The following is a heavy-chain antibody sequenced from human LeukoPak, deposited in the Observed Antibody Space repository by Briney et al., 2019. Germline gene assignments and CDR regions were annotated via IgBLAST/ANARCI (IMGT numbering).Heavy chain of an antibody. D-gene: IGHD2-2*01. V-gene: IGHV3-20*04. J-gene: IGHJ3*02. CDR3: ARDRRGYCSSTSCYDEGGDAFDI. Sequence: GGSLRLSCAASGFTFDDYGMSWVRQAPGKGLEWVSGINWNGGTTGYVDSVKGRFTISRDNAKNSLYLQMHSLRAEDTAVYYCARDRRGYCSSTSCYDEGGDAFDIWGQGTMVTVSS. CDR1: GFTFDDYG. CDR2: INWNGGTT.